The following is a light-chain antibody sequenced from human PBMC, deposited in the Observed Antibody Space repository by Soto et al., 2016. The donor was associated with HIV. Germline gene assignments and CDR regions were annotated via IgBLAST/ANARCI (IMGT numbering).Light chain of an antibody. J-gene: IGLJ1*01. CDR1: SLRNYY. CDR2: GKN. CDR3: NSRDSSGNHEV. Sequence: SSELTQDPAVSVALGQTVRITWQGDSLRNYYASWYQQKPGQAPLLVIYGKNNRPSGIPDRFSGSSSGNTASLTITGAQAEDEADYYCNSRDSSGNHEVFGTGTKVTVL. V-gene: IGLV3-19*01.